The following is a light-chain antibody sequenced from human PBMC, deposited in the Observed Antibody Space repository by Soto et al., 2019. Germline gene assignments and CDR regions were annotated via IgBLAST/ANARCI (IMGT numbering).Light chain of an antibody. CDR2: DAS. V-gene: IGKV1-39*01. CDR3: QQSYTTPHS. J-gene: IGKJ2*01. CDR1: ENIRTY. Sequence: DIQMTQSPSSLSAAVGDRVTITCRASENIRTYLNWYQQKPGEAPKFLIYDASTLDTGVPSRFTGGGSGTEFTFTISSLQPEDFATYYCQQSYTTPHSFGRGTKVDIK.